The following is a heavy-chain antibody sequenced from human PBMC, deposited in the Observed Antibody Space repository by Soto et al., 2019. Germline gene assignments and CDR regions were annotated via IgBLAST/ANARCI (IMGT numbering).Heavy chain of an antibody. CDR1: GFTFSSYG. CDR2: ISYDGSNK. J-gene: IGHJ4*02. CDR3: AKAGYSGSYFDY. D-gene: IGHD5-12*01. Sequence: QVQLVESGGGVVQPGRSLRLSCAASGFTFSSYGMHWVRQAPGKGLEWVAVISYDGSNKYYADSVKGRFTFSRDNSNNTLYLQMNSLRPEDTAVDYCAKAGYSGSYFDYWGQGTLVTVSA. V-gene: IGHV3-30*18.